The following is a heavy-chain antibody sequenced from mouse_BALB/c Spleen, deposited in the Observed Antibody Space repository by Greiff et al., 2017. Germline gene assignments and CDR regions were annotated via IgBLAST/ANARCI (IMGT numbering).Heavy chain of an antibody. D-gene: IGHD1-1*01. CDR3: ARYYSWFAY. J-gene: IGHJ3*01. CDR2: VNPYNGGT. CDR1: GYTFTDYY. V-gene: IGHV1-19*01. Sequence: EVKLQQSGPELVKPGASVKMSCKASGYTFTDYYMDWVKQSHGESFEWIGRVNPYNGGTSYNQKFKGKATLTVDKSSSTAYMELNSLTSEDSAVYYCARYYSWFAYWGQGTLVTVSA.